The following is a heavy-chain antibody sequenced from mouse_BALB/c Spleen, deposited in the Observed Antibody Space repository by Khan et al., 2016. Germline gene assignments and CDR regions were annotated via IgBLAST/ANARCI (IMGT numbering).Heavy chain of an antibody. D-gene: IGHD2-10*01. J-gene: IGHJ4*01. CDR1: GFTFSNYG. V-gene: IGHV5-6-3*01. CDR2: INSNGGST. Sequence: EVELVESGGGLVQPGGSLKLSCAASGFTFSNYGMSWVRQTPDKRLELVATINSNGGSTYYPDSVKGRFTISRDTATNTLYLQMSSLKSEDTAKYYCVRAYLYAMDYWGQGTSVTVSS. CDR3: VRAYLYAMDY.